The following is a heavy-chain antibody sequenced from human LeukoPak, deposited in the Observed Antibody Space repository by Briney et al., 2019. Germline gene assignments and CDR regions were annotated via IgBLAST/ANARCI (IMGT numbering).Heavy chain of an antibody. Sequence: PGGSLRLSCAASGFTVSSNYMSWVRQAPGEGLEWVSVIYSGGSTYYADSVKGRFTISRDNSKNTLYLQMNSLRAEDTAVYYCARNGAAARRAFDIWGQGTMVTVSS. CDR1: GFTVSSNY. D-gene: IGHD6-6*01. J-gene: IGHJ3*02. V-gene: IGHV3-66*01. CDR2: IYSGGST. CDR3: ARNGAAARRAFDI.